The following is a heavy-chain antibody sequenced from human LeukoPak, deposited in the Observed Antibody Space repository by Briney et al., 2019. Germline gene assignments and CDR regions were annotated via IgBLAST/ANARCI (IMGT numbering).Heavy chain of an antibody. CDR3: ARHVEMATILLASRWYFDL. Sequence: SVKVSCKASGGTFSSYAISWVRQAPGQGLEWMGGIIPIFGTANYAQKFQGRVTITADKSTSTAYMELSSLRSEDTAVYYCARHVEMATILLASRWYFDLWGRGTLVTVSS. CDR1: GGTFSSYA. CDR2: IIPIFGTA. V-gene: IGHV1-69*06. J-gene: IGHJ2*01. D-gene: IGHD5-24*01.